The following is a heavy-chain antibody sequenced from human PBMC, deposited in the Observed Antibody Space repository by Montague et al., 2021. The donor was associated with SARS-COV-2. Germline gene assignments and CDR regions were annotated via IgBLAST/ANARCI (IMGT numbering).Heavy chain of an antibody. CDR1: GAFITSHY. CDR3: VRDLYCRSTACIGNAFDV. V-gene: IGHV4-59*11. Sequence: SETLSLTCTVSGAFITSHYWSWIRQPPGKGLEWIENVFSGGNSKYKPSLKSRVTLSVDTSKNQFSLKLTSVTTADTALYYCVRDLYCRSTACIGNAFDVWGQGTMVSVFS. D-gene: IGHD2-2*01. CDR2: VFSGGNS. J-gene: IGHJ3*01.